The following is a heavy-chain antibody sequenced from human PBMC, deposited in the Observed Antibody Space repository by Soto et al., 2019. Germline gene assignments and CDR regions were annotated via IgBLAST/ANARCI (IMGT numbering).Heavy chain of an antibody. D-gene: IGHD5-12*01. Sequence: SETLSLTCDVSRYSINNNNWWSWVRQPPGGGLEWIGELHHGGSTNYNPSLESRVTFSVDISKNQFFLKLSSVNAAETAVYYCTKNSAYALAYWGQGTLVTVSS. V-gene: IGHV4-4*02. CDR3: TKNSAYALAY. CDR1: RYSINNNNW. J-gene: IGHJ4*02. CDR2: LHHGGST.